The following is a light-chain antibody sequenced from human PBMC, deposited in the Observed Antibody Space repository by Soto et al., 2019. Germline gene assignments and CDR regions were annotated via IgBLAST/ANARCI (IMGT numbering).Light chain of an antibody. CDR1: QSVSSN. CDR2: GAS. V-gene: IGKV3-15*01. J-gene: IGKJ4*01. CDR3: QQYSNWHLLS. Sequence: EIVMTQSPATLSVSPGERATLSCRASQSVSSNLAWYQQQPGQDPRILIYGASTRATGIPARFSGSGFGTEFTLTISSLQSEDFVVYYCQQYSNWHLLSFGGGTKVDIK.